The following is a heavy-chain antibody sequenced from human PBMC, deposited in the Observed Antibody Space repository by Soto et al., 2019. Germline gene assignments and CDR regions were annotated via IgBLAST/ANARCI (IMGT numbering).Heavy chain of an antibody. CDR3: ARESDSGSYYFDY. V-gene: IGHV4-61*03. CDR1: GCSFSIGSYD. CDR2: IYNSGST. D-gene: IGHD3-10*01. J-gene: IGHJ4*02. Sequence: LSLTCTVSGCSFSIGSYDGSWIRQPPGKGLEWIGYIYNSGSTNYNPSLKSRVTISVDTSKNHFSLRMSSVTAADTAVYYCARESDSGSYYFDYWGRGTLVTVSS.